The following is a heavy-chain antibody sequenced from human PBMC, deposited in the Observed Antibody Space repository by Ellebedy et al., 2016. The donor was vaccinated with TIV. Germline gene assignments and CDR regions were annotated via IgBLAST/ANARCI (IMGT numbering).Heavy chain of an antibody. CDR1: GGTVSTYK. Sequence: SETLSLXXSVSGGTVSTYKWNWIRHYPGKALEWIGYISDGGNKIYNPSLKTRVTMSMDAARNQVSLSLRSVTAADTAVYYCAGSDYGDPPEWFDPWGPGTRVTVSA. J-gene: IGHJ5*02. V-gene: IGHV4-59*02. CDR3: AGSDYGDPPEWFDP. D-gene: IGHD4/OR15-4a*01. CDR2: ISDGGNK.